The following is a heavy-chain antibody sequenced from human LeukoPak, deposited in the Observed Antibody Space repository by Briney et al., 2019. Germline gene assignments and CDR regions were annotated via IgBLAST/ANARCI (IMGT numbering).Heavy chain of an antibody. CDR3: ARGSEGGSPFDY. J-gene: IGHJ4*02. V-gene: IGHV3-7*05. D-gene: IGHD3-16*01. CDR1: GFISSNYW. CDR2: IKQDGSEK. Sequence: GGSLRLSCSASGFISSNYWMTWVRQAPGKGLEWVANIKQDGSEKYYVDSVKGRFTISRDNAKNSLYLQMNSLRAEDTAVYYCARGSEGGSPFDYWGQGTLVTVSS.